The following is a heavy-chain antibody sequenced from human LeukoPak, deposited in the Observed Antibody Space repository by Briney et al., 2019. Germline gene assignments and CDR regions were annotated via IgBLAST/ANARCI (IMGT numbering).Heavy chain of an antibody. CDR2: MNGDGRTI. Sequence: PGGSLRLSCAASGFTFSSSWMHWVRHGPGKGLVWVARMNGDGRTINYADSVKGRFTISRDNAKKTLYLQMNSLRAEDAAVYYCARAGNYYFDLWGRGTLVAVSS. D-gene: IGHD1-7*01. V-gene: IGHV3-74*01. CDR3: ARAGNYYFDL. J-gene: IGHJ2*01. CDR1: GFTFSSSW.